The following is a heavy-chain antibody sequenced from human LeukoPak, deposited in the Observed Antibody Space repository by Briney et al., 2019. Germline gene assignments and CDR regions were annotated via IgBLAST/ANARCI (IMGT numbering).Heavy chain of an antibody. CDR1: GFTFSSYG. D-gene: IGHD6-13*01. Sequence: PGRSLRLSCAASGFTFSSYGMHWVRQAPGKGLEWVAVIWYDGSNKYYADSVKGRFTISRDNSKNTLYLQMNSLRAEDTAVYYCAKEGSSRGGFYFDYWGQGTLVTVSS. CDR3: AKEGSSRGGFYFDY. V-gene: IGHV3-33*06. J-gene: IGHJ4*02. CDR2: IWYDGSNK.